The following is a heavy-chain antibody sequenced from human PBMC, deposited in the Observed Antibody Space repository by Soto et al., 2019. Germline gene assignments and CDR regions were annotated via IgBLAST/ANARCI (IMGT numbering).Heavy chain of an antibody. V-gene: IGHV4-59*01. J-gene: IGHJ4*02. CDR2: IHYNGNT. D-gene: IGHD5-12*01. Sequence: SETLSLTCTATSDYISAYSWSWGRQPPGKGLEWIGNIHYNGNTKYNPSLKSRVTMSLDTSKNQFPLRLISVTAADTAKYFCAREGNLGRWLQPLAFWGQGTLVTVS. CDR3: AREGNLGRWLQPLAF. CDR1: SDYISAYS.